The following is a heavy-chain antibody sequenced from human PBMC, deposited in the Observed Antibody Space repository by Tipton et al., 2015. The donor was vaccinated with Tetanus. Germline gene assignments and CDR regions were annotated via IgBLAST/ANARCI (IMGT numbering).Heavy chain of an antibody. V-gene: IGHV4-4*07. CDR3: ARGITDGYNRRLDY. J-gene: IGHJ4*02. D-gene: IGHD5-24*01. CDR1: RGPISSYY. Sequence: TLSLTYTVSRGPISSYYWSWIRQPAGKGLEWVGHISNGNTDYSTSLKSRVTLSVDLSKNQFSLQLRAVTAADTAVYYCARGITDGYNRRLDYWGQGLRVAVS. CDR2: ISNGNT.